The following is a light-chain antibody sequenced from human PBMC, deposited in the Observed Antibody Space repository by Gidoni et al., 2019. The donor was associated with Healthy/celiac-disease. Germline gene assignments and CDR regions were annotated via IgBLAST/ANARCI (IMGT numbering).Light chain of an antibody. CDR3: QQYGSSLLT. Sequence: EIVLTQSPGTLSLSPGERATLSCRASQSVSSSYLAWYQQKPGQAPRLLIYGASSRATGIPDRFSGSGSGKDFTLTISRLKPEDFAVYYCQQYGSSLLTFGPGTKVDIK. CDR1: QSVSSSY. V-gene: IGKV3-20*01. J-gene: IGKJ3*01. CDR2: GAS.